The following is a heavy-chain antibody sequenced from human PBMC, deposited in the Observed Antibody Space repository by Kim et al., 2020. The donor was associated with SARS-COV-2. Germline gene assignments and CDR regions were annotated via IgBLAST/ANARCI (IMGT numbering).Heavy chain of an antibody. Sequence: SETLSLTCTVSGGSISSYYWSWIRQPPGKGLEWIGYIYYSGGTNYNPSLKSRVTISVDTSKNQFSLKLSSVTAADTAVYYCATSSEAYDILTGYYPTPFDYWGQGTLVTVSS. CDR1: GGSISSYY. V-gene: IGHV4-59*01. CDR3: ATSSEAYDILTGYYPTPFDY. J-gene: IGHJ4*02. D-gene: IGHD3-9*01. CDR2: IYYSGGT.